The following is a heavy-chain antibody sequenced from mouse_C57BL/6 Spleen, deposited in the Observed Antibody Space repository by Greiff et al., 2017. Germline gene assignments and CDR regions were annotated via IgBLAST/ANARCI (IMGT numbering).Heavy chain of an antibody. CDR2: IRSKSSNYAT. D-gene: IGHD4-1*01. CDR3: VRGKGTGTPHYYAMDY. Sequence: EVQLVESGGGLVQPKGSLKLSCAASGFTFNTYAMHWVRQAPGKGLEWVARIRSKSSNYATYYADSVKDRFTISRDDSQSMLYLQMNNLKTEDTAMYYCVRGKGTGTPHYYAMDYWGQGTSVTVSS. J-gene: IGHJ4*01. CDR1: GFTFNTYA. V-gene: IGHV10-3*01.